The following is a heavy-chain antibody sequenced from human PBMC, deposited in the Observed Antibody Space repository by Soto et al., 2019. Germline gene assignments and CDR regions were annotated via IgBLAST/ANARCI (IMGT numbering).Heavy chain of an antibody. D-gene: IGHD3-3*01. CDR3: ARGGYYDFWSGYYTAYGMAV. V-gene: IGHV1-2*02. Sequence: ASVKVSCKASGYTFTGYYMHWVRQAPGQGLEWMGWINPNSGGTNCAQKFQGRVTMTRDTSISTAYMELSRLRSDDTAVYYCARGGYYDFWSGYYTAYGMAVWGQGTTVTVSS. CDR2: INPNSGGT. CDR1: GYTFTGYY. J-gene: IGHJ6*02.